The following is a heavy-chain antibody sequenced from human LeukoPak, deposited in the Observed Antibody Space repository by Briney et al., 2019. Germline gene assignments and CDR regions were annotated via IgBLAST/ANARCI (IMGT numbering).Heavy chain of an antibody. CDR1: GFTFSNYP. CDR2: MSYDGTIK. V-gene: IGHV3-30-3*01. J-gene: IGHJ4*02. CDR3: ARDDPHDY. Sequence: GGSLRLSCAASGFTFSNYPMHWVRQAPGKGLEWVAAMSYDGTIKYYADSVKGRFTISRDNSKNTLYLQMSSLKTEDTAVYCCARDDPHDYWGQGTLVTVSS.